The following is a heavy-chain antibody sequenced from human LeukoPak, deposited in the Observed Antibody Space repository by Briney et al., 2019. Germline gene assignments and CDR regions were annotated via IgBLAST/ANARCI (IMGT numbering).Heavy chain of an antibody. Sequence: SQTLSLTCAISGDSVSSNSAAWNWIRQSPSRGLEWLGRTYYRSKWYNDYAVSVKSRITINPDTSKNQFSLQLNSVTPEDTAVYYCARDPGTYGDSDNWFDPWGQGTLVTVSS. CDR3: ARDPGTYGDSDNWFDP. CDR2: TYYRSKWYN. CDR1: GDSVSSNSAA. V-gene: IGHV6-1*01. J-gene: IGHJ5*02. D-gene: IGHD4-17*01.